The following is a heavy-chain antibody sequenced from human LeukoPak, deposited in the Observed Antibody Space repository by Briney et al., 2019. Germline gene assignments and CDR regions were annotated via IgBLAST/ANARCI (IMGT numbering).Heavy chain of an antibody. CDR1: GFTFSTYA. Sequence: GGSLRLSCAASGFTFSTYAMSWVRQAPGKGLKWVSAISGSGGTTYYADSVKGRFTISRDSSRNTLYLQMNSLRAEDTAIYFCAKDSRIQLWSYFFDYWGQGTLVTVSS. V-gene: IGHV3-23*01. CDR2: ISGSGGTT. CDR3: AKDSRIQLWSYFFDY. J-gene: IGHJ4*02. D-gene: IGHD5-18*01.